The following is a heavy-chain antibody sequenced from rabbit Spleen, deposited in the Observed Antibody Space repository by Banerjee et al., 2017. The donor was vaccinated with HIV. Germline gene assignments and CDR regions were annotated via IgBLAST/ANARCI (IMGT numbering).Heavy chain of an antibody. CDR3: ARDTSTSFSSYGMDL. D-gene: IGHD1-1*01. CDR2: IYAGSSGYT. V-gene: IGHV1S40*01. CDR1: GFSFSSSYY. Sequence: QSLEESGGDLVKPGASLTLTCTASGFSFSSSYYMCWVRQAPGKGLEWIACIYAGSSGYTYYATWAKGRFTISKTSSTTVTLQMTRLTAADTATYFCARDTSTSFSSYGMDLWGQGTLVTVS. J-gene: IGHJ6*01.